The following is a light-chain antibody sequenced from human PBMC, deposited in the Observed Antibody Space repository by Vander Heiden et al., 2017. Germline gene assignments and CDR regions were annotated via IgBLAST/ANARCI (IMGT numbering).Light chain of an antibody. CDR3: QQDNSYPYT. CDR1: QSISSW. Sequence: IQMTQSPSTLSASVGDRVTITCRASQSISSWLAWYQQKPGKAPKLLIYTASSLESGVPSRFSGSGSGTEFTLTISSLQPDDFATYYCQQDNSYPYTFGQGTKLEIK. J-gene: IGKJ2*01. CDR2: TAS. V-gene: IGKV1-5*03.